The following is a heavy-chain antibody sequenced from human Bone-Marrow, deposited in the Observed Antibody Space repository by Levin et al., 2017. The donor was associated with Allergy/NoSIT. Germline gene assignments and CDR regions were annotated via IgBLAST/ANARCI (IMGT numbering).Heavy chain of an antibody. D-gene: IGHD5-24*01. CDR3: AREDWEKMATDY. V-gene: IGHV3-30*04. Sequence: GGSLRLSCAASGFTFSSYAMHWVRQAPGKGLEWVAVISYDGSNKYYADSVKGRFTISRDNSKNTLYLQMNSLRAEDTAVYYCAREDWEKMATDYWGQGTLVTVSS. CDR2: ISYDGSNK. J-gene: IGHJ4*02. CDR1: GFTFSSYA.